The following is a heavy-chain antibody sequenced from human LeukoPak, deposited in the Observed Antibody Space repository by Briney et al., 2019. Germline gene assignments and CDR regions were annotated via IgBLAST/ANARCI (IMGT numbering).Heavy chain of an antibody. CDR3: ARDSSPYSSAWYSPFDY. Sequence: SETLSLTCTVSGGSISSYYWSWIRQSAGKGLEWIGRIHTSGSTNYNPSLKSRLTMSVDTSRNQFSLKLTSVTGADTAVYYCARDSSPYSSAWYSPFDYWGQGTLVTVSS. CDR1: GGSISSYY. CDR2: IHTSGST. J-gene: IGHJ4*02. V-gene: IGHV4-4*07. D-gene: IGHD6-19*01.